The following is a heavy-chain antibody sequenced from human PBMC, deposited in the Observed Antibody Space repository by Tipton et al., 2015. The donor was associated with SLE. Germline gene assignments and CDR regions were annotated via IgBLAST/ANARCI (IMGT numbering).Heavy chain of an antibody. J-gene: IGHJ3*02. D-gene: IGHD3-22*01. Sequence: VQLVQSGAEVKKPGSSVKVSCKASGGTFSSYAISWVRQMPGKGLEWMGIIYPGDSDTRYGPSFQGHVTISADKSISTAYLQWSSLRAEDTAVYYCARAAAYYDSSGGDAFDIWGQGTMVTVSS. CDR2: IYPGDSDT. V-gene: IGHV5-51*01. CDR3: ARAAAYYDSSGGDAFDI. CDR1: GGTFSSYA.